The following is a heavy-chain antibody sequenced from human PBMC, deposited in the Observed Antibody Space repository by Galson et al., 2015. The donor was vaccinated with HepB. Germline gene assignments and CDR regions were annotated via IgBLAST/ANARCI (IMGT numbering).Heavy chain of an antibody. Sequence: SLRLSCAASGFTFGDYAMTWFRQAPGKEPECVGFIRSKTYGATADYAASVQGRFSISRDDSKNIVYLQMNSLKIEDTAVYYCARRRTTVATNFWGPGTLVTVSS. D-gene: IGHD4-23*01. CDR3: ARRRTTVATNF. J-gene: IGHJ4*02. CDR2: IRSKTYGATA. V-gene: IGHV3-49*03. CDR1: GFTFGDYA.